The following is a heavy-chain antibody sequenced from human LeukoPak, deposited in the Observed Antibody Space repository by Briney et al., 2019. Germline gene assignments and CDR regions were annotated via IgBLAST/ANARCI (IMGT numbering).Heavy chain of an antibody. CDR1: GDSISNYY. CDR3: AGGASIAARPFDY. J-gene: IGHJ4*02. V-gene: IGHV4-4*07. Sequence: SETLSLTCTVSGDSISNYYWNWIRQPAGKGLEWIGRIYTSEGTNYNPSLKSRVTMSVDTSKNQFSLKLSSVTAADTAVYYCAGGASIAARPFDYWGQGTLVTVSS. CDR2: IYTSEGT. D-gene: IGHD6-6*01.